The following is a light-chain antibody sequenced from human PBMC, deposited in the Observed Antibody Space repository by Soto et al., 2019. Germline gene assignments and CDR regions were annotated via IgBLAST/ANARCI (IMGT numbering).Light chain of an antibody. CDR2: DVS. J-gene: IGLJ1*01. CDR1: SSDFGVYNY. CDR3: CSYAGSYSNYV. Sequence: QSLLNRPRSVSGSPGQSVTISCTGTSSDFGVYNYVSWYQQYPGKAPKIMIYDVSKRPSGVPDRFSGSKSDNTASLTISGLQAEDEADYYCCSYAGSYSNYVFGTGTKVTVL. V-gene: IGLV2-11*01.